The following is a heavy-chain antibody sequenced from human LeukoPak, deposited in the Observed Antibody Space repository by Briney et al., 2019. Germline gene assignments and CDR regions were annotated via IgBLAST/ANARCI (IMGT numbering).Heavy chain of an antibody. V-gene: IGHV4-59*13. D-gene: IGHD4-23*01. J-gene: IGHJ4*02. Sequence: SETLSLTCTVSGGSISSYFWNWIRQPPGQGLEWIGYMSNTGITKYNPSLKSRVTISADTSKNQFSLNLNSVTAADTAVYFCVKASVTTAVLFDSWGQGTLVAVSS. CDR3: VKASVTTAVLFDS. CDR2: MSNTGIT. CDR1: GGSISSYF.